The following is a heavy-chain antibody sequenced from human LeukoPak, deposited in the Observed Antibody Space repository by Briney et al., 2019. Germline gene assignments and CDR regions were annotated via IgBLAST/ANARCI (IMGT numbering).Heavy chain of an antibody. CDR2: IYSGGST. D-gene: IGHD6-19*01. Sequence: GGSLRPSCAASGFTVSSNYMSWVRQAPGKGLEWVSVIYSGGSTYYADSVKGRFTISRDNSKNTLYLQMNSLRAEDTAVYYCARDTQWLAFDYWGQGTLVTVSS. CDR3: ARDTQWLAFDY. CDR1: GFTVSSNY. V-gene: IGHV3-66*01. J-gene: IGHJ4*02.